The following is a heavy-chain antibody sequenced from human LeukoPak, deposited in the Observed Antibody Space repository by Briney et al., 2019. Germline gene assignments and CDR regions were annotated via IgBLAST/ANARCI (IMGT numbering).Heavy chain of an antibody. J-gene: IGHJ4*02. D-gene: IGHD4-23*01. V-gene: IGHV4-59*11. CDR3: ARVKAVVTPWVFDY. CDR2: IYHTGST. CDR1: GDSISSHY. Sequence: SETLSLTCTVSGDSISSHYWNWIRQPPGKGLEWIGYIYHTGSTKYNPSLKSRVTISVDTSKNQFSLKLSSVTAADTAVYFCARVKAVVTPWVFDYWGQGSLVTVSS.